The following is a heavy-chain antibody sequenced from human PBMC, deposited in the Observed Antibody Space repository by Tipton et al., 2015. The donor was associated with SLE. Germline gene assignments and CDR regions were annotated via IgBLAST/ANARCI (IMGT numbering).Heavy chain of an antibody. Sequence: TLSLTCTVSGGSISSSSYYWSWIRQPPGKGLEWIGYIYYSGSTNYNPSLKSRVTISVDTSKNQFSLKLSSVTAADTAVYYCARDDYYGSGSYYNVYYGMDVWGQGTTVTVSS. CDR2: IYYSGST. J-gene: IGHJ6*02. V-gene: IGHV4-61*01. CDR3: ARDDYYGSGSYYNVYYGMDV. D-gene: IGHD3-10*01. CDR1: GGSISSSSYY.